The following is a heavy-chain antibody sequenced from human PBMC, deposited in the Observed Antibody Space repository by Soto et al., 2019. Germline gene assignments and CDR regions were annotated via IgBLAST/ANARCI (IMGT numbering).Heavy chain of an antibody. CDR3: ARGRGYGSGDDDFDI. D-gene: IGHD3-10*01. CDR1: GGTFSSYT. Sequence: QVQLVQSGAEVKKPGSSVKVSCKASGGTFSSYTISWVRQAPGQGLEWMGRIIPILGIANYAQKFQGRVTITADKSTSAAYMGLSRLRSEDTAVYYCARGRGYGSGDDDFDIWGQGTMVTVSS. V-gene: IGHV1-69*02. J-gene: IGHJ3*02. CDR2: IIPILGIA.